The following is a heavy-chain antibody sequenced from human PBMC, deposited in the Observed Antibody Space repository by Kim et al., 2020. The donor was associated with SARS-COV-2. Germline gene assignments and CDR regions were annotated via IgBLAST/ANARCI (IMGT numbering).Heavy chain of an antibody. Sequence: ASVKVSCKASGYTFTGYYMHWVRQAPGQGLEWMGRINPNSGGTNYAQKFQGRVTMTRDTSISTAYMELSRLRSDDTAVYYCARLYSSGDAFDIWGQGTMVTVSS. CDR3: ARLYSSGDAFDI. J-gene: IGHJ3*02. CDR1: GYTFTGYY. V-gene: IGHV1-2*06. D-gene: IGHD6-19*01. CDR2: INPNSGGT.